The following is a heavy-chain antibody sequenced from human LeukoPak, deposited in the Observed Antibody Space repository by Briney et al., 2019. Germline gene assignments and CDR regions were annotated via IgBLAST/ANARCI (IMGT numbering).Heavy chain of an antibody. D-gene: IGHD3-22*01. CDR2: ISAYNGNT. J-gene: IGHJ2*01. V-gene: IGHV1-18*01. Sequence: ASVKVSCKASGYTFTSYGISWVRQAPGQGLEWMGWISAYNGNTNYAQKFQGRVTITTDESTSTAYMELSSLRSEDTAVYYCARDYYDSSGYYYYWYFDLWGRGTLVTVSS. CDR1: GYTFTSYG. CDR3: ARDYYDSSGYYYYWYFDL.